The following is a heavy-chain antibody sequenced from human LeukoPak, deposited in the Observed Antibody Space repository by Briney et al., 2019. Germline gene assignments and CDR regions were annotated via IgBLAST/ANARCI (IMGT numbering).Heavy chain of an antibody. D-gene: IGHD6-25*01. CDR3: ARGTPSARPGEFDY. CDR2: ISYDGSNK. J-gene: IGHJ4*02. V-gene: IGHV3-30*04. CDR1: GFTFSGYA. Sequence: PGGSLRLACAASGFTFSGYAMHWVRQAPGKGLEWVAVISYDGSNKYYADSVKGRFTISRDNSKNTLYLQMNSLRAEDTAVYYCARGTPSARPGEFDYWGQGTLVTVSS.